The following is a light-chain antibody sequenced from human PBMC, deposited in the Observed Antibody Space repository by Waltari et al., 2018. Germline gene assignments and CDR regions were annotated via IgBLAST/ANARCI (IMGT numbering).Light chain of an antibody. CDR2: SNN. CDR3: AAWDDSLNGPDYV. J-gene: IGLJ1*01. V-gene: IGLV1-44*01. CDR1: SSNIGSNT. Sequence: QSVLTQPPSASGTPGQRVTISCSGSSSNIGSNTVNWYQQLPGTAPKLLIYSNNQRPSGFPDRFSGSKPGTSASLAISGLQSEDEADYYCAAWDDSLNGPDYVFGTGTKVTVL.